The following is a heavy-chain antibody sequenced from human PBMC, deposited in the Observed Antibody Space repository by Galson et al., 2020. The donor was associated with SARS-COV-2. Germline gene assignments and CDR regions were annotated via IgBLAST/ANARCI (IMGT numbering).Heavy chain of an antibody. CDR3: ARLLFWSGYYPNDY. V-gene: IGHV3-7*01. D-gene: IGHD3-3*01. CDR1: GFTFSSYW. Sequence: GSLRLSCAASGFTFSSYWMSWVRQAPGKGLEWVANIKQDGSEKYYVDSVKGRFTISRDNAKNSLYLQMNSLRAEDTAVYYCARLLFWSGYYPNDYWGQGILVTVSS. CDR2: IKQDGSEK. J-gene: IGHJ4*02.